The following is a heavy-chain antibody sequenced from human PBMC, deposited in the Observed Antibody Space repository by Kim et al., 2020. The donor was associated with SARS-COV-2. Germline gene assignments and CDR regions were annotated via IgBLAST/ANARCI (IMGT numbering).Heavy chain of an antibody. CDR2: ISYDGSNK. V-gene: IGHV3-30*18. CDR1: GFTFSSYG. J-gene: IGHJ4*02. CDR3: AKVGPGSSGWYSDY. D-gene: IGHD6-19*01. Sequence: GGSLRLSCAASGFTFSSYGTHWVRQAPGKGLEWVAVISYDGSNKYYADSVKGRFTISRDNSKNTLYLQMNSLRAEDTAVYYCAKVGPGSSGWYSDYWGQGTLVTVSS.